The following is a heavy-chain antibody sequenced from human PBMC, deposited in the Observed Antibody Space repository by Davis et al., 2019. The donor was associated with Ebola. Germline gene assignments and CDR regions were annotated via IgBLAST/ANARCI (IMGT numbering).Heavy chain of an antibody. D-gene: IGHD3-10*01. CDR2: VYYSGIP. Sequence: PSETLSLTCTVSGVSISSGGYYWSWIRQHPGRGLEWIGHVYYSGIPYYNPSLKSRITISVDTSKNQFSLKLTSVTAADTAVYYCARIVTELQWFGESRKSGDYWGQGTLVTVSS. CDR1: GVSISSGGYY. J-gene: IGHJ4*02. V-gene: IGHV4-31*03. CDR3: ARIVTELQWFGESRKSGDY.